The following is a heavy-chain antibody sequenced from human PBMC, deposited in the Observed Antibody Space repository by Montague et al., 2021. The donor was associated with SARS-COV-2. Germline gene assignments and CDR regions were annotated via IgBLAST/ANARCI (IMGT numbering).Heavy chain of an antibody. Sequence: SETLSLTCSVSGGSISSTSYYWGWIRQPPGKGLEWIGSIYYSGSTYYNPSLRSRVTISVDTSKNQFSLKLSSVTAADTAVYYCAGPIVVVTAPNYYGMDFWGQGTTVTVSS. D-gene: IGHD2-21*02. CDR2: IYYSGST. CDR3: AGPIVVVTAPNYYGMDF. J-gene: IGHJ6*02. CDR1: GGSISSTSYY. V-gene: IGHV4-39*01.